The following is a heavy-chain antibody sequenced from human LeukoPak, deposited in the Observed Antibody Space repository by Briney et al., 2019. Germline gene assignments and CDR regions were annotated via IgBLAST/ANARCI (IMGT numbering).Heavy chain of an antibody. CDR1: GGSISSCY. V-gene: IGHV4-59*08. Sequence: MASETLSLTCTVSGGSISSCYWSWIRQPPGKGLEWIGYFSLGGSGTTSYTSSLKSRVTISRDTSKNQLSLKLTSVTAADTAVYYCARWDDSAWAFGTWGPGTLVTVSS. CDR2: FSLGGSGTT. CDR3: ARWDDSAWAFGT. J-gene: IGHJ5*02. D-gene: IGHD6-19*01.